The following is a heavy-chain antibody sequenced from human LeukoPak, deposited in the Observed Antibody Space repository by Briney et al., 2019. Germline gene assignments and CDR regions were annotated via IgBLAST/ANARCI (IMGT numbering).Heavy chain of an antibody. CDR3: ARGTSHGFGRYYYGMDV. J-gene: IGHJ6*02. D-gene: IGHD2-2*01. Sequence: ASVKVSCKASGYTFTSYGINWVRQATGQGLEWMGWMNPNSGNTGYAQKFQGRVTMTRNTSISTAYMELSSLRSEDTAVYYCARGTSHGFGRYYYGMDVWGQGTTVTVSS. CDR2: MNPNSGNT. CDR1: GYTFTSYG. V-gene: IGHV1-8*02.